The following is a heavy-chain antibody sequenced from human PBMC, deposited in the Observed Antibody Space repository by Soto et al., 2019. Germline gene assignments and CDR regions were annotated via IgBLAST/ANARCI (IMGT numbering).Heavy chain of an antibody. Sequence: QVQLVESGGGVVQPGRSLRLSCAASGFTFSNYGMHWVRQAPGKGLEWVAFISDDGSNKYYADSMKGRFTMSRDNSKSTLYLQMSSLRVEDTAVYYCTKRRNVLRFLEWSSGMEFWGQGTTVTVSS. J-gene: IGHJ6*02. CDR1: GFTFSNYG. CDR3: TKRRNVLRFLEWSSGMEF. CDR2: ISDDGSNK. D-gene: IGHD3-3*01. V-gene: IGHV3-30*18.